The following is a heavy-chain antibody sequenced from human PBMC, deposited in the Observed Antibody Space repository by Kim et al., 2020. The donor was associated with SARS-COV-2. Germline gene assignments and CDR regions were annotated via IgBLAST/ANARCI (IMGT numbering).Heavy chain of an antibody. V-gene: IGHV1-18*01. CDR3: ARDIAAAGTGY. Sequence: TNYAQKLQGRVTMTTDTSTSTAYMELRSLRSDDTAVYYCARDIAAAGTGYWGQGTLVTVSS. CDR2: T. D-gene: IGHD6-13*01. J-gene: IGHJ4*02.